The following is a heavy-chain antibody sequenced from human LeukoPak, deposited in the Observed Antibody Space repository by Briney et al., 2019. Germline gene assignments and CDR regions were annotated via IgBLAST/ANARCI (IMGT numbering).Heavy chain of an antibody. Sequence: GGSLRLSCAASGFTFSSYAMHWVRQAPGKGLEWVAVISYDGSNKYYADSVKGRFTISRDNSKNTLYLQMNSLRAEDTAVYYCAKGGESSGWYEDYFDYWGQGTLVTVSS. D-gene: IGHD6-19*01. V-gene: IGHV3-30-3*01. CDR1: GFTFSSYA. CDR3: AKGGESSGWYEDYFDY. CDR2: ISYDGSNK. J-gene: IGHJ4*02.